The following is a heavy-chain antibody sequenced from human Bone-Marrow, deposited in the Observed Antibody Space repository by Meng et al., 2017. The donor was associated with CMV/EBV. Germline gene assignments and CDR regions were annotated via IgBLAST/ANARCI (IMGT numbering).Heavy chain of an antibody. Sequence: GESLKISCAASGFTFSSYSMNWVRQAPGKGLEWVSSISSSSSYIYYADSVKGRFTISRDNAKNSLYLQMNSLRAEDTAVYYCARDSKGGSGAFGTYYYYGMDVWGQGPTVTVSS. CDR2: ISSSSSYI. D-gene: IGHD3-10*01. J-gene: IGHJ6*02. CDR1: GFTFSSYS. V-gene: IGHV3-21*01. CDR3: ARDSKGGSGAFGTYYYYGMDV.